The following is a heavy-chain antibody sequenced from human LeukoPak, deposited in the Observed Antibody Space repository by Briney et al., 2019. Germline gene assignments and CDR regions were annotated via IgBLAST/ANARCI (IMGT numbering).Heavy chain of an antibody. Sequence: GGSLRPLCATSGFTFSNAWMSWVRQAPGKGLEWVGRIKSKTDGGTTDYAAHGKGRFTISRDDSKNALYLQMNSLKTEDTAVYYCAKGTIPVYYDFWSGPEALYNYYMDVWGKG. CDR3: AKGTIPVYYDFWSGPEALYNYYMDV. CDR1: GFTFSNAW. CDR2: IKSKTDGGTT. V-gene: IGHV3-15*01. D-gene: IGHD3-3*01. J-gene: IGHJ6*03.